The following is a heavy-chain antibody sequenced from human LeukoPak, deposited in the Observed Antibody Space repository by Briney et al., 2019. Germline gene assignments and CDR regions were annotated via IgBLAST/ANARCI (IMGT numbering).Heavy chain of an antibody. D-gene: IGHD3-10*01. CDR2: ISAYNGNT. CDR1: GYTFTRYG. V-gene: IGHV1-18*01. J-gene: IGHJ4*02. Sequence: GASVKVSCKASGYTFTRYGISWVRQAPGQGLEWMGWISAYNGNTNYAQKLQGRVTMTTDTSTSTAYMELRSLRSDDTAVYYCARQGRAVYYYGSGEPIDYWGQGTLVTVSS. CDR3: ARQGRAVYYYGSGEPIDY.